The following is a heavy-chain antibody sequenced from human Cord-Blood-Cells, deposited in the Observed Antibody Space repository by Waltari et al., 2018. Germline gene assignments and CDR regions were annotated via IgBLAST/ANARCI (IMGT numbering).Heavy chain of an antibody. CDR1: SYA. Sequence: SYAMHWVRQAPGKGLEYVSAISSNGGSTYYANSVKGRFTISRDNSKNTLYLQMGSLRAEDMAVYYCARGSGSLHAFDIWGQGTMVTVSS. CDR3: ARGSGSLHAFDI. V-gene: IGHV3-64*01. J-gene: IGHJ3*02. D-gene: IGHD3-10*01. CDR2: ISSNGGST.